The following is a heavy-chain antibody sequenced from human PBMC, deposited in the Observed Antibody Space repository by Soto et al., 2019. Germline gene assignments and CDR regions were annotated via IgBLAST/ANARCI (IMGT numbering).Heavy chain of an antibody. V-gene: IGHV3-23*01. CDR2: ISGSGGST. Sequence: GGSLRLSCAASGFTFSNAWMSWVRQAPGKGLEWVSAISGSGGSTYYADSVKGRFTISRDNSKNTLYLQMNSLRAEDTAVYYCAKSRGSSGWPRWGQGTLVTVSS. CDR1: GFTFSNAW. J-gene: IGHJ4*02. CDR3: AKSRGSSGWPR. D-gene: IGHD6-19*01.